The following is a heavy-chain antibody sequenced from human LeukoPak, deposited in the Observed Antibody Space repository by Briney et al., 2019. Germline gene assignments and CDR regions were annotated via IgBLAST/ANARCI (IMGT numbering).Heavy chain of an antibody. CDR1: GYSFTRYW. J-gene: IGHJ5*02. CDR3: ARRDGSGLFDP. D-gene: IGHD3-10*01. V-gene: IGHV5-51*01. CDR2: IYPADSDT. Sequence: GESLKISCKGSGYSFTRYWIGWVRQVPGKGLEWMGIIYPADSDTRYSPSFQGQVTISADKSITTAYLPWSSLKASDTAIYYCARRDGSGLFDPWGQGTLVTVSS.